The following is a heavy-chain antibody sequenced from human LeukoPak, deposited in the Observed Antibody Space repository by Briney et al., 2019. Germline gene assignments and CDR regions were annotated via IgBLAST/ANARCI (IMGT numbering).Heavy chain of an antibody. J-gene: IGHJ6*03. CDR1: EFSVGSNY. D-gene: IGHD6-19*01. Sequence: RGSLRLSCAASEFSVGSNYMTWVRQAPGKGLEWVSLIYSGGSTYYADSVKGRFTISRDNSKNTLYLQMNSLRAEDTAVYFCAKGSKAVLFTRDHYMDVWGKGTTVTISS. CDR3: AKGSKAVLFTRDHYMDV. CDR2: IYSGGST. V-gene: IGHV3-66*01.